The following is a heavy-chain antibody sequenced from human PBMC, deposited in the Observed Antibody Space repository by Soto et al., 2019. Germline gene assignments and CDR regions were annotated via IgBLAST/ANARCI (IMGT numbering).Heavy chain of an antibody. J-gene: IGHJ6*02. D-gene: IGHD3-10*01. Sequence: GESLKISCKGSGSSFTSYWISWVRQMPGKGLMWMERIDPSDSYTNYSPSFQGHVTISADKSISTAYLQWSSLKASDTAMYYCASPYGSGSYYRYYYYGMDVWGQGTTVTVSS. V-gene: IGHV5-10-1*01. CDR1: GSSFTSYW. CDR2: IDPSDSYT. CDR3: ASPYGSGSYYRYYYYGMDV.